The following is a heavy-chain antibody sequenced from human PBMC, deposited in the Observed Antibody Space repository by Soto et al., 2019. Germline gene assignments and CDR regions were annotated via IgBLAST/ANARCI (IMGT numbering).Heavy chain of an antibody. D-gene: IGHD2-15*01. CDR1: GXTXSXYY. Sequence: QVQLXXXXXGLVKPGGSLRLSCAASGXTXSXYYMSWIRQAPGXXLEWVSYISSSSSYTNYADSVKGRFTISRDNAKNSLYLQMNSLRAEDTAVYYCARGSYSYWYFDLWGRGTLVTVSS. V-gene: IGHV3-11*06. CDR3: ARGSYSYWYFDL. J-gene: IGHJ2*01. CDR2: ISSSSSYT.